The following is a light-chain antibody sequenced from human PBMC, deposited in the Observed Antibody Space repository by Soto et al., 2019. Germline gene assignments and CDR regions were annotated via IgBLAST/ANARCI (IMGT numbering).Light chain of an antibody. CDR1: QSISNS. CDR3: RQYVSYPVT. V-gene: IGKV1-5*03. CDR2: KAS. Sequence: DIQMTQSPSTLSASVGDRVTIACRARQSISNSLAWYQQKPGKAPNLLIYKASSLESGVPSRSSGSGSGTEFTLTISSLQPDDFATYYCRQYVSYPVTFGGGTKVEMK. J-gene: IGKJ4*01.